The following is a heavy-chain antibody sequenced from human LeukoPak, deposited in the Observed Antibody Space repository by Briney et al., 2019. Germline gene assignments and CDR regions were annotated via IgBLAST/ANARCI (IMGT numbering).Heavy chain of an antibody. V-gene: IGHV3-21*01. J-gene: IGHJ4*02. CDR3: ATHPKVGSGSQKGLDY. CDR2: ISSSSSYI. CDR1: GFTFSSYS. Sequence: GGSLRLSCAASGFTFSSYSMNWVRQAPGKGLEWVSSISSSSSYIYYADSVKGRFTISRDNAKNSLYLQTNSLRAEDTAVYYCATHPKVGSGSQKGLDYWGQGTLVTVSS. D-gene: IGHD3-10*01.